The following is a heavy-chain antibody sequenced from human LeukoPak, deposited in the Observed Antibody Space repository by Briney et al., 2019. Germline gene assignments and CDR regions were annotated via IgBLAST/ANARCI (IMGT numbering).Heavy chain of an antibody. D-gene: IGHD6-19*01. V-gene: IGHV4-4*07. Sequence: SETLSLTCTVSGSSISNYYWTWIRQPAGKGLEWIGRIYTSGGTNYNPSLKTRVTMSVNTSKNQVSLKLSSVTAADTAMYYCARAAEYSSGWYLFDYWGQGILVTVSA. CDR3: ARAAEYSSGWYLFDY. CDR2: IYTSGGT. CDR1: GSSISNYY. J-gene: IGHJ4*02.